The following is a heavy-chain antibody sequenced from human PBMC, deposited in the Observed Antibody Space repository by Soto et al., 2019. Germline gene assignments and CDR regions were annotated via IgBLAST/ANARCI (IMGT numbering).Heavy chain of an antibody. Sequence: SETLSLTCTVSGGSISSYYWSWIRQPPGKGLEWIGYIYYSGSTNYNPSLKSRVTISVDTSQNQFSLKLSSVTAADTAVYYCARGELRFLEWLSIPDYYYYMDVWGKGTTVTVSS. CDR2: IYYSGST. CDR3: ARGELRFLEWLSIPDYYYYMDV. V-gene: IGHV4-59*01. D-gene: IGHD3-3*01. CDR1: GGSISSYY. J-gene: IGHJ6*03.